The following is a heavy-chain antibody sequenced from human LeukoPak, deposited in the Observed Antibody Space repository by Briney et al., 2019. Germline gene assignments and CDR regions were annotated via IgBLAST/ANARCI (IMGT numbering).Heavy chain of an antibody. CDR2: ISTDGSRK. Sequence: GGSLRLSCVDSGFTFRTYAIHWVRQAPGKGLEWVALISTDGSRKYYADSVKGRFTISRDNAKNSLYLQMNSLRAEDTAVYYCARGPGAPGSYYYYYGMDVWGQGTTVTVSS. J-gene: IGHJ6*02. D-gene: IGHD3-10*01. V-gene: IGHV3-30*04. CDR1: GFTFRTYA. CDR3: ARGPGAPGSYYYYYGMDV.